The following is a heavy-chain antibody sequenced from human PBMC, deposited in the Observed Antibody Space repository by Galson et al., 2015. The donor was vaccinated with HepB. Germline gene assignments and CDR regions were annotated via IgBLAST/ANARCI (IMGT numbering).Heavy chain of an antibody. V-gene: IGHV5-10-1*01. D-gene: IGHD5-24*01. CDR2: VDPSDSYS. Sequence: QSGAEVKKPGESLRISCKGSGYSFTNYWISWVRQMPGKGLEWMGRVDPSDSYSDYSPSFQGHVSISVDKSISTAYLQWSSLKASDTAIYYCARLRGHDAYIGVYGMDVWGLGTTVTGSS. CDR3: ARLRGHDAYIGVYGMDV. J-gene: IGHJ6*02. CDR1: GYSFTNYW.